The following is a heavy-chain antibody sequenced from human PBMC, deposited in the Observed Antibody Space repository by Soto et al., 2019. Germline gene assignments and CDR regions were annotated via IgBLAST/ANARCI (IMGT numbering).Heavy chain of an antibody. Sequence: AASVKVSCKASGYTSTSYGISWVRQAPGQGLEWMGWISAYNGNTNYAQKLRGRVTMTTDTSTSTAYMELRSLRSDDTAVYYCARDMGRTRAYYDFWSGYSPGHYYGMDVWGQGTTVTVSS. V-gene: IGHV1-18*04. CDR2: ISAYNGNT. CDR3: ARDMGRTRAYYDFWSGYSPGHYYGMDV. D-gene: IGHD3-3*01. J-gene: IGHJ6*02. CDR1: GYTSTSYG.